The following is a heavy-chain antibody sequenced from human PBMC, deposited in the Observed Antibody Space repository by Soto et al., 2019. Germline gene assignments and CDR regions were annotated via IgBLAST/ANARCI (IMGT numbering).Heavy chain of an antibody. CDR2: VYPGDSDT. D-gene: IGHD3-22*01. Sequence: GESLKISCKGSGYSFTSYWIGWVRQMPGKGLEWMGIVYPGDSDTRYSPSFQGQVTISADKSISTAYLQWSSLKASDTAMYYCARQLDSSGYYWAIWGQGTMVTVSS. CDR1: GYSFTSYW. J-gene: IGHJ3*02. V-gene: IGHV5-51*01. CDR3: ARQLDSSGYYWAI.